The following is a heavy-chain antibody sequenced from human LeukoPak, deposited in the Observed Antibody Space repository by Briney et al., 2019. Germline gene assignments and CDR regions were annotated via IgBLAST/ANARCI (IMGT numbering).Heavy chain of an antibody. CDR1: GFTFSSYG. J-gene: IGHJ4*02. Sequence: PGGSLRLSCAASGFTFSSYGMHGGRQAPGKGVEWVVVIWYDRSTKYDADSVKGRFTISRDNYKNTLYLKMTSLRAEDTAVYYCAIKGVTTFDYWGQGTLVTVSS. CDR3: AIKGVTTFDY. V-gene: IGHV3-33*01. D-gene: IGHD4-17*01. CDR2: IWYDRSTK.